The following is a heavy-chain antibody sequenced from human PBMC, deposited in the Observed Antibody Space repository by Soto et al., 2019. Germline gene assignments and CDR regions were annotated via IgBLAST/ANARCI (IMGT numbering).Heavy chain of an antibody. D-gene: IGHD3-16*01. CDR3: AKAHHWGLMTTLFDY. Sequence: TGGSLRLSCAASGFTFSSYAMSWVRQAPGKGLEWVSAISGSGGSTYYADSVKGRFTISRDNSKNTLYLQMNSLRAEDTAVYYCAKAHHWGLMTTLFDYWGQGTLVTVSS. V-gene: IGHV3-23*01. J-gene: IGHJ4*02. CDR1: GFTFSSYA. CDR2: ISGSGGST.